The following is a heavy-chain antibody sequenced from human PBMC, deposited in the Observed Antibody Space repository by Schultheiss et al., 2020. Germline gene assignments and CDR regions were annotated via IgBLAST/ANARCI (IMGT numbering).Heavy chain of an antibody. CDR1: GGSISGYY. V-gene: IGHV4-59*12. J-gene: IGHJ4*02. CDR3: ARRVYSSGCLAV. D-gene: IGHD6-19*01. CDR2: IYYSGST. Sequence: SETLSLTCTVSGGSISGYYWSWIRQPPGKGLEWIGYIYYSGSTYYNPSLKRRVTMSVDKSKNQFSLKLSSVTAADTAVYYCARRVYSSGCLAVWGQGTLVTVSS.